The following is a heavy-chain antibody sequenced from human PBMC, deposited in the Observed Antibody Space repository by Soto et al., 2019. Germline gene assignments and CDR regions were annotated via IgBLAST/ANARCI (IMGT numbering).Heavy chain of an antibody. CDR1: EGTFNNHS. V-gene: IGHV1-69*02. Sequence: QVQLVQSGTEVKKPGSSVAVSCQASEGTFNNHSLSWVRQAPGQGLEWMGRSIPILGRADYSQKFQGRLTLTVDKSTSTADMELSSLTSEDTAVYYCVIDLGYFDFWGHGTLVTVSS. D-gene: IGHD2-15*01. J-gene: IGHJ4*01. CDR3: VIDLGYFDF. CDR2: SIPILGRA.